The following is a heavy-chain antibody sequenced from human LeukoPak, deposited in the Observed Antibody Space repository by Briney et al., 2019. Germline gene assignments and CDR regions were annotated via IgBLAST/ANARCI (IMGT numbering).Heavy chain of an antibody. J-gene: IGHJ4*02. CDR1: GGSISSGGHY. D-gene: IGHD6-13*01. V-gene: IGHV4-61*02. Sequence: SQTLSLTCTVSGGSISSGGHYWSWIRQPAGKGLEYLGRIYATGSTNYNPSLRSRVTISADTSMNHFSLKLSSVTAADTAVYYCARDVGVYSSSWSDYWGQGTLVTVSS. CDR3: ARDVGVYSSSWSDY. CDR2: IYATGST.